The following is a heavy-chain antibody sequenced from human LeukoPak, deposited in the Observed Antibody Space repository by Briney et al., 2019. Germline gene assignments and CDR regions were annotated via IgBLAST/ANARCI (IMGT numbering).Heavy chain of an antibody. V-gene: IGHV3-30*19. J-gene: IGHJ4*02. D-gene: IGHD5-12*01. Sequence: GGSLGLSCAASGLTFNNYDMHWVRQAPGKGLEWVAVISYDGSNKYYADSVKGRFTISRDNSKNTLYLQMNSLRAEDTAVYYCARDPVATSRRIGYFDYWGQGTLVTVSS. CDR1: GLTFNNYD. CDR3: ARDPVATSRRIGYFDY. CDR2: ISYDGSNK.